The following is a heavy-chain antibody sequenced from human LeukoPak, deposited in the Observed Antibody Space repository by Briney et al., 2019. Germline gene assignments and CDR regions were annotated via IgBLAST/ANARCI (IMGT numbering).Heavy chain of an antibody. V-gene: IGHV3-21*01. CDR1: GFAFSSYH. J-gene: IGHJ4*02. CDR3: ARVSSGITHND. CDR2: ISSGSNYI. D-gene: IGHD3-10*01. Sequence: GGSLRLSCAASGFAFSSYHMNWVRRAPGKGLEWVSSISSGSNYIYYADSVRGRFTISRDNAKNSLFLQMNSLRAEDTAVYFCARVSSGITHNDWGQGTLVTVSS.